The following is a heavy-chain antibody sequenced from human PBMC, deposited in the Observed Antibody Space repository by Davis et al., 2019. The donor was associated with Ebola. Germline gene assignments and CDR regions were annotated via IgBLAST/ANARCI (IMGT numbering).Heavy chain of an antibody. D-gene: IGHD2-15*01. V-gene: IGHV3-23*01. CDR3: ARDRYYQENIGNPANSMDV. CDR1: GFSFSNCA. Sequence: GESLKISCAASGFSFSNCAMSWVRQVPGKGLEWVSGISGSGNGDGPYYADSVKGRFTISRDNSKNTVYLQMHSLRAEDTAVYYCARDRYYQENIGNPANSMDVWGQGTTVTVSS. J-gene: IGHJ6*02. CDR2: ISGSGNGDGP.